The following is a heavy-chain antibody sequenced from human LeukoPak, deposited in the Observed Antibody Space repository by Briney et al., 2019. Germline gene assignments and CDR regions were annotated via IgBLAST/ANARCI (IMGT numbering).Heavy chain of an antibody. V-gene: IGHV3-7*01. CDR1: GFTFTTYW. D-gene: IGHD6-13*01. Sequence: GGSLRLSCAASGFTFTTYWMTWVRQAPGQGLEWVANIKEDGSDKNYIDAVEGRFTISRDNAKNSLYLQMNSLRAEDTAVYYCARLPAGTSVWGQGTTVTVSS. CDR2: IKEDGSDK. CDR3: ARLPAGTSV. J-gene: IGHJ6*01.